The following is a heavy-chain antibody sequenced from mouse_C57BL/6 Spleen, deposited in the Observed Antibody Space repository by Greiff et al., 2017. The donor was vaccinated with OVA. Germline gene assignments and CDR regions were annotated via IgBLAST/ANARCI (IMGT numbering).Heavy chain of an antibody. Sequence: QVQLQQSGAELVKPGASVKISCKASGYAFSSYWMNWVKQRPGKGLEWIGQIYPGDGDTNYNGKFKGKATLTADNSSSTAYMQLSSLTSEDSAVYFCARERIYYYGSSYGGAMDYWGQGTSVTVSS. J-gene: IGHJ4*01. CDR1: GYAFSSYW. CDR3: ARERIYYYGSSYGGAMDY. V-gene: IGHV1-80*01. D-gene: IGHD1-1*01. CDR2: IYPGDGDT.